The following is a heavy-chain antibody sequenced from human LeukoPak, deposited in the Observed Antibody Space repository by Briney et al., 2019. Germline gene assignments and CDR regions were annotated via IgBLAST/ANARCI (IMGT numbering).Heavy chain of an antibody. J-gene: IGHJ4*02. Sequence: SETLSLTCTVSGGSISDYQWSWIRQSPGKGLEWIGYIHYSGSTNYNPSLKSRVTISVDTSKNQFSPKLSSVTAADTAVYYCARTRTHFDYWGQGTLVTVSS. CDR2: IHYSGST. D-gene: IGHD1-7*01. CDR3: ARTRTHFDY. CDR1: GGSISDYQ. V-gene: IGHV4-59*08.